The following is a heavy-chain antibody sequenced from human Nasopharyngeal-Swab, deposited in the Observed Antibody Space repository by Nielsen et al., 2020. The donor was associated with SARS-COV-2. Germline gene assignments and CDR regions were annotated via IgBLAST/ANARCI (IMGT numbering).Heavy chain of an antibody. V-gene: IGHV3-48*03. Sequence: GESLKISCAASGFTFSSYEMNWVRQAPGKGLEWVSSISRGGDSRSYADSVKGRFTISRDDAKNSLYLQLNSLRAEDTAVYFCARVIYYSDTSGSYYFDYWGQGSLVTVAS. D-gene: IGHD3-22*01. CDR1: GFTFSSYE. J-gene: IGHJ4*02. CDR2: ISRGGDSR. CDR3: ARVIYYSDTSGSYYFDY.